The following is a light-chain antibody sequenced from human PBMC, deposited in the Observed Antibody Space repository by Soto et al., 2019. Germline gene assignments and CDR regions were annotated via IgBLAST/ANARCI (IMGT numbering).Light chain of an antibody. Sequence: EIVMTQSPATLSVSPGERATLSCRASQSVSSNLAWYQQKPGQAPRLLIYGASTRATGIPSRFSGSRSGTDFTLTISSLQSEDFTVYYCQQYNNWPLTFGGGTKVDIK. CDR1: QSVSSN. CDR3: QQYNNWPLT. J-gene: IGKJ4*01. CDR2: GAS. V-gene: IGKV3-15*01.